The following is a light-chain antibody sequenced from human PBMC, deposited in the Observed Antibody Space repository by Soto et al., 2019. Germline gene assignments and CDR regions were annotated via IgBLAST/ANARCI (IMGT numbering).Light chain of an antibody. Sequence: DIQLAQSPSFLSASVGDRVTITCRASRGISSYLAWCQQKAGKAPKLLIYAASTLHTGVPSRFRGSGSGTECTLTISSLQPEDFDTYYCQQLNSYLITFGQGTRLEIK. CDR3: QQLNSYLIT. CDR1: RGISSY. CDR2: AAS. V-gene: IGKV1-9*01. J-gene: IGKJ5*01.